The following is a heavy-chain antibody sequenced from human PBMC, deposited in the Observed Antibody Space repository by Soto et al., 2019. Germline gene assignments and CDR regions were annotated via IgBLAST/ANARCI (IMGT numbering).Heavy chain of an antibody. Sequence: PGGSLRLSCAASGFTFSSYWMSWVRQAPGKGLEWVANIKQDGSEKYYVDSVKGRFTISRDSSENKFYLQMNSLRAEDTAVYYCARHAWLESWGQGTLVTVSS. CDR3: ARHAWLES. V-gene: IGHV3-7*03. J-gene: IGHJ5*01. CDR1: GFTFSSYW. CDR2: IKQDGSEK.